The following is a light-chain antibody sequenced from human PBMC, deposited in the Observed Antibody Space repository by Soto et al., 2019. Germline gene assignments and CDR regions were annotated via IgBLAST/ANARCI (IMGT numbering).Light chain of an antibody. CDR2: KAS. CDR3: QQYNSYSAT. CDR1: QSISSW. J-gene: IGKJ1*01. Sequence: DIQMTQSPSTLSASVGDRFTITCRASQSISSWLAWYQQKPGKAPKLLIYKASSLESGVPSRFSGSGSGTAFTLTISSLQPDDFATYYCQQYNSYSATFGQGTKVEIK. V-gene: IGKV1-5*03.